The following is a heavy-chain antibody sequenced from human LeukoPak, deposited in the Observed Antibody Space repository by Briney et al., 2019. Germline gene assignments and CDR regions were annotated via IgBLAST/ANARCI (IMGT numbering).Heavy chain of an antibody. D-gene: IGHD5-18*01. V-gene: IGHV4-31*03. CDR2: IYYSGST. CDR1: GDSISSGGYY. CDR3: AKAGIQLWLFDS. Sequence: SQTLSLTCTVSGDSISSGGYYWSWIRQHPGKGLEWIGHIYYSGSTFYNPSLRSRVTISGDTSKNQFSLKLSSVTGADTAVYYCAKAGIQLWLFDSWGQGTLVTVSS. J-gene: IGHJ4*02.